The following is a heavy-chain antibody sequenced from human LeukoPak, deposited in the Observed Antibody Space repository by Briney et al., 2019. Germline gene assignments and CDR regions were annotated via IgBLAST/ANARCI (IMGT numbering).Heavy chain of an antibody. CDR2: IYYSGST. V-gene: IGHV4-59*01. CDR1: GGSIRSYY. J-gene: IGHJ4*02. CDR3: ARESYYSGWFDF. Sequence: SETLSLTCTISGGSIRSYYWSWIRQPPGKGLEWIAYIYYSGSTDYNPSLKSRVTISVDTSKNQFSLKLTSVTAADTAVYYCARESYYSGWFDFWGQGTLVTVSS. D-gene: IGHD6-19*01.